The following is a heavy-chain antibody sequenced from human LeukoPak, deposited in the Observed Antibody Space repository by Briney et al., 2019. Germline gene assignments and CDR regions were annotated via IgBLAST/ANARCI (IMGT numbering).Heavy chain of an antibody. J-gene: IGHJ4*02. D-gene: IGHD3-16*01. CDR3: AKGVMPYGDYFDY. V-gene: IGHV3-23*01. Sequence: GGSLRLSCAASGFTFSNYAMNWVRKAPGKGLGWVSDISGSGRSIYYGDSFQGRFTISRDNSKNTVYLQMNSLRAEDTAIYYCAKGVMPYGDYFDYWGQGTLVTVPS. CDR2: ISGSGRSI. CDR1: GFTFSNYA.